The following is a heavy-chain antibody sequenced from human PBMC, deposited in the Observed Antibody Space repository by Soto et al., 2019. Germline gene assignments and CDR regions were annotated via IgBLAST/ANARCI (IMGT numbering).Heavy chain of an antibody. V-gene: IGHV3-23*01. D-gene: IGHD2-8*01. CDR2: ISGSGGST. CDR1: GFTFSSYA. CDR3: ANSRIVLMVYAKWGYDAFDI. Sequence: GGSLRLSCAASGFTFSSYAMSWVRQAPGKGLEWVSAISGSGGSTYYADSVKGRFTISRDNSKNTLYLQMNSLRAEDTAVYYCANSRIVLMVYAKWGYDAFDIWGQGTMVTVSS. J-gene: IGHJ3*02.